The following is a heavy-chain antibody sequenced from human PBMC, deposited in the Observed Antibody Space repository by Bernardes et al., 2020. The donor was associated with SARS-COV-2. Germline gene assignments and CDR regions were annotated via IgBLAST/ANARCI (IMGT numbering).Heavy chain of an antibody. CDR1: GFTFDDYA. Sequence: SLRLSCAASGFTFDDYAMHWVRQAPGKGLEWVSGISWNSGSIGYADSVKGRFTISRDNAKNSLYLQMNSLRAEDTALYYCAGELSSYYYYGMDVWGQGTTVTVSS. V-gene: IGHV3-9*01. J-gene: IGHJ6*02. D-gene: IGHD3-16*02. CDR3: AGELSSYYYYGMDV. CDR2: ISWNSGSI.